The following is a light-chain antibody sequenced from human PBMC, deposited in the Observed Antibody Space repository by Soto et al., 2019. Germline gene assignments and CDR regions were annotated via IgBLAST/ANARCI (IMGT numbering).Light chain of an antibody. CDR2: GAS. Sequence: ETVFTQSPDTLSLSPGERATLSCRASQSVSSSYLAWYQQKPGQAPRRLIYGASSRATGIPDRFSGSGSGTDFTLTISRLEPEDFAVYYCQQYGSSLWKFGQGTKVDIK. CDR3: QQYGSSLWK. CDR1: QSVSSSY. V-gene: IGKV3-20*01. J-gene: IGKJ1*01.